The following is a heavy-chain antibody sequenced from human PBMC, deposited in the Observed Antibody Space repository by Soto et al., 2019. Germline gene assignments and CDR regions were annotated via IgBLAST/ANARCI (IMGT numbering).Heavy chain of an antibody. D-gene: IGHD4-17*01. CDR1: GFTFSGYG. Sequence: GGSLRLSCAASGFTFSGYGMHWVRQAPGKGLEWVAVISYDGSNKYYADSVKGRFTISRDNSKNTLYLQMNSLRAEDTAVYYCAKDTLDYGDLSYFDYWGQGTLVTVSS. CDR2: ISYDGSNK. CDR3: AKDTLDYGDLSYFDY. J-gene: IGHJ4*02. V-gene: IGHV3-30*18.